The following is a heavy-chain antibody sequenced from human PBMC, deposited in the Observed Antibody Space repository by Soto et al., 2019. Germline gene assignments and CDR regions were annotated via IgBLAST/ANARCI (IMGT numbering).Heavy chain of an antibody. D-gene: IGHD5-18*01. CDR2: ISGSGGST. CDR1: GFTFISYA. V-gene: IGHV3-23*01. J-gene: IGHJ5*02. CDR3: AKSRFRSQLPNWFDP. Sequence: GGSLRLSCAASGFTFISYAMSWVRQAPGKGLEWVSAISGSGGSTYYADSVKGRFTISRDNSKNTLYLQMNSLRAEDTAVYYCAKSRFRSQLPNWFDPWGQGTLVTVSS.